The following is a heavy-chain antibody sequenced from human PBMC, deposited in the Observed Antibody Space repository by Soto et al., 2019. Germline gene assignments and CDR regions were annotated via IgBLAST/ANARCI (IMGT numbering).Heavy chain of an antibody. CDR3: ATELGENPASPFDA. CDR2: IIPLFGTA. CDR1: GVTFSSET. D-gene: IGHD3-10*01. V-gene: IGHV1-69*06. J-gene: IGHJ4*02. Sequence: QVQLVQSGADVKKPGSSVKVSCQASGVTFSSETLGWVRQAPGQGLEWVGGIIPLFGTASYAQKFQGRVTITPEKSTSTVYMELSSLRSDDTAVYFCATELGENPASPFDAWGQGTLVTVSS.